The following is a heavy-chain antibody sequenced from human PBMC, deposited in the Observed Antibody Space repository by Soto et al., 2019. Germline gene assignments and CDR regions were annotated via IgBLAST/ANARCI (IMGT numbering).Heavy chain of an antibody. CDR2: INHSGST. CDR1: GGSFSGYY. J-gene: IGHJ6*02. Sequence: SETLSLTCAVYGGSFSGYYWSWIRQPPGKGLEWIGEINHSGSTNYNPSLKSRVTISVDTSKNQFSLKLSSVTAADTAVYYCASRELRNYDFWCGYYYYGMDVWGQGTTGTVSS. D-gene: IGHD3-3*01. CDR3: ASRELRNYDFWCGYYYYGMDV. V-gene: IGHV4-34*01.